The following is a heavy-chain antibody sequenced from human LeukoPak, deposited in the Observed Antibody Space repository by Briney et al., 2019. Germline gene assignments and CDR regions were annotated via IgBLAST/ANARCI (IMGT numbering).Heavy chain of an antibody. Sequence: SGGSLRLSCAASGFTFSSYALSWVRQAPGKGLEWVSGISGSGGSTYYADSVKGRFTISRDNSKNTLYLQMYRLRVEDTGVYYCAKPAAAGPINETFQHWGQGTLVTVSS. D-gene: IGHD6-13*01. CDR2: ISGSGGST. CDR3: AKPAAAGPINETFQH. CDR1: GFTFSSYA. J-gene: IGHJ1*01. V-gene: IGHV3-23*01.